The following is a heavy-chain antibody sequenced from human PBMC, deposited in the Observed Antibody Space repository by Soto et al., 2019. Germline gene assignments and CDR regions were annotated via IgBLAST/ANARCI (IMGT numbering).Heavy chain of an antibody. J-gene: IGHJ5*02. CDR2: ITTSSAYI. CDR3: VRSGTARLLRHSWFDT. Sequence: EVQLVESGGGLVKPGGSLRLSCAASGFTFNTYDMNWVRQAPGKGLEWVSSITTSSAYIYYTDTLKGRITISRDKAKNSLMLQMNSLRAEDTAVYYCVRSGTARLLRHSWFDTWGQGTLVTVSS. D-gene: IGHD2-21*01. V-gene: IGHV3-21*01. CDR1: GFTFNTYD.